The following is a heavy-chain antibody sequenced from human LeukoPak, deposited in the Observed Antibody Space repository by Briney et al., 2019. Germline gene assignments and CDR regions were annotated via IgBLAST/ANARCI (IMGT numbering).Heavy chain of an antibody. J-gene: IGHJ4*02. CDR2: IRYDGSSA. CDR1: GFTFSNYA. Sequence: PGGSLRLSCAASGFTFSNYAMHWVRQAPGKGLEWVAYIRYDGSSAYYADFVKGRFTISRDNSKNTLYLQMNSLRAEDTAVYYCAKSDYYDSSGYYSTKYYFDYWGQGTLVTVSS. CDR3: AKSDYYDSSGYYSTKYYFDY. V-gene: IGHV3-30*02. D-gene: IGHD3-22*01.